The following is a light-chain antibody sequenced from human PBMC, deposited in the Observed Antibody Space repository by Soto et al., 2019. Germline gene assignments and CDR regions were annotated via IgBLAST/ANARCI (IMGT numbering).Light chain of an antibody. J-gene: IGKJ3*01. CDR2: DVS. CDR3: QQRSYWPPFT. Sequence: EIVLTQSPATLSLSPGERATLSCRASQSISGYLAWYQQRPGQAPRLLIFDVSNRATGIPARFSGSGSGTDFTLTISSLEPEDFAVYYCQQRSYWPPFTFGPGTKVDIK. V-gene: IGKV3-11*01. CDR1: QSISGY.